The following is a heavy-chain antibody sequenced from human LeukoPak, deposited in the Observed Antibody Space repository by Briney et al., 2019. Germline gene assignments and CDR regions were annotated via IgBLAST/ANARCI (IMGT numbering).Heavy chain of an antibody. V-gene: IGHV5-51*01. CDR1: GYSFTRYW. D-gene: IGHD6-19*01. CDR2: IYPDDSDT. J-gene: IGHJ4*02. CDR3: ARRDRWLVLDY. Sequence: GESLKISCKASGYSFTRYWIGWVRQMPGKGLEWMGIIYPDDSDTRYSPSFQGQVTISADKSINTAYLQWSSLKASDTAMYYCARRDRWLVLDYWGQGTLVTVSS.